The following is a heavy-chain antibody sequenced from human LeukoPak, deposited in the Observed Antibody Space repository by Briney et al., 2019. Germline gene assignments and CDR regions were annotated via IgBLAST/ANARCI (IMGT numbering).Heavy chain of an antibody. CDR2: IWYDGSNK. CDR1: GFTFSSYG. Sequence: GGSLRLSCAASGFTFSSYGMHWVRQAPGKGLEWVAVIWYDGSNKYYAASVKGRFTISRDNSKNTLYLQMNSLRAEDTAVYYCARDSGSGSNYNWYFDLWGRGILVTVSS. D-gene: IGHD3-10*01. CDR3: ARDSGSGSNYNWYFDL. V-gene: IGHV3-33*01. J-gene: IGHJ2*01.